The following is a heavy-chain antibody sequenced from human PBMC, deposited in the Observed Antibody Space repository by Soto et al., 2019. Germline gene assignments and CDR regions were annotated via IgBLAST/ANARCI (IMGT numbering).Heavy chain of an antibody. CDR1: GFTFSSYS. J-gene: IGHJ4*02. V-gene: IGHV3-48*01. D-gene: IGHD3-16*01. CDR2: ISSSSSTI. Sequence: GSLRLSCAASGFTFSSYSMNWVRQAPGKGLEWVSYISSSSSTIYYADSVKGRFTISRDNAKNSLYLQVNSLRAEDTAVYYCARESRYYVYWGQGTLVTVSS. CDR3: ARESRYYVY.